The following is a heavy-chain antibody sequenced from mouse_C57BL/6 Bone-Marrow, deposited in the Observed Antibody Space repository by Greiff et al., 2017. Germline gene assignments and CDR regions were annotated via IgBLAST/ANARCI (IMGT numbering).Heavy chain of an antibody. V-gene: IGHV5-16*01. CDR2: INYDGSST. CDR1: GFTFSDYY. Sequence: EVKLMESEGGLVQPGSSMKLSCTASGFTFSDYYMAWVRQVPEKGLEWVANINYDGSSTYYLDSLKSRFIISRDNAKNILYLQMSSLKSEDTATYYCARVIYDGYYWYFDVWGTGTTVTVSS. D-gene: IGHD2-3*01. CDR3: ARVIYDGYYWYFDV. J-gene: IGHJ1*03.